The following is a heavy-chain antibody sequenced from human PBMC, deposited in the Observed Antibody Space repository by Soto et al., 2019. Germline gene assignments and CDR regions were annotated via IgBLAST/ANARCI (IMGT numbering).Heavy chain of an antibody. CDR3: AKDRVVIAANHFDH. CDR1: GFTFRGYG. V-gene: IGHV3-30*18. D-gene: IGHD2-15*01. CDR2: VSYDGDNK. Sequence: QVQLVESGGGVVQPGRSLRLSCEASGFTFRGYGMHWVREAPGKGLEWVALVSYDGDNKYYADSMRGRFTISRDNSRNTLYLQINSLRAEDTAVYYCAKDRVVIAANHFDHWGQGTLVIVSS. J-gene: IGHJ4*02.